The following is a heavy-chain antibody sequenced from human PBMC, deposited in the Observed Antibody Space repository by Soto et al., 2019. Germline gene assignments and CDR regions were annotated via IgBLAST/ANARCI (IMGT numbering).Heavy chain of an antibody. J-gene: IGHJ4*02. V-gene: IGHV3-49*04. CDR3: TRASSLDFDF. D-gene: IGHD3-16*01. CDR1: GFPFGDYA. CDR2: IRRNAYGGTT. Sequence: SLRLSCTTSGFPFGDYALSWVRQAPGKGLEWVGFIRRNAYGGTTDYAASVKGRFTISRDDSKSIAYLQMNSLRTEDTALYYCTRASSLDFDFWGQGTLVTVSS.